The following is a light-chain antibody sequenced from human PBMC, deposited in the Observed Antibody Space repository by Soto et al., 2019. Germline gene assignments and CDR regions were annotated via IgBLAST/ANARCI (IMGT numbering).Light chain of an antibody. Sequence: IVLTQSPGTLSLSPGERATLSCRASQSVNSRYLAWYQQKPGQAPRLLISGASTRATGIPDRFSGSGSGTDFTLTISRLEPEYFAVYYCQQYGNSRWTFGQGTKVEIK. CDR1: QSVNSRY. V-gene: IGKV3-20*01. CDR3: QQYGNSRWT. CDR2: GAS. J-gene: IGKJ1*01.